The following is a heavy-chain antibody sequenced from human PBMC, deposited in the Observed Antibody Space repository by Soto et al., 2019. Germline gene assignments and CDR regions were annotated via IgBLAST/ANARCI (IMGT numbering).Heavy chain of an antibody. CDR1: GFSCIICA. J-gene: IGHJ6*04. CDR3: ASDRVTMLVVVITKGLDV. V-gene: IGHV3-30-3*01. CDR2: ISYDGSNK. Sequence: WSRXLSFSSSGFSCIICAIGFFRQAPGKGLDLVAVISYDGSNKYYADSVKGRFNISRDNSKNTLYLQMNSMRAEDTAVYYCASDRVTMLVVVITKGLDVWGNGNTVTV. D-gene: IGHD3-22*01.